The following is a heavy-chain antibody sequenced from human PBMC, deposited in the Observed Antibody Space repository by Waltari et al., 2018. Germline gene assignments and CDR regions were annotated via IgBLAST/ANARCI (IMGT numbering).Heavy chain of an antibody. D-gene: IGHD2-15*01. CDR3: ARAVVSNAFNI. Sequence: EMQLVQSGAEVKKPGESLRISCEASGYSFTSYWINWVRQMPGKGLDWMVTIAAHNSYTKYGPSFQGHVTISVDSSLNTAYVQWSSLKASDTAIYYCARAVVSNAFNIWGQGTMVTVSS. J-gene: IGHJ3*02. V-gene: IGHV5-10-1*03. CDR2: IAAHNSYT. CDR1: GYSFTSYW.